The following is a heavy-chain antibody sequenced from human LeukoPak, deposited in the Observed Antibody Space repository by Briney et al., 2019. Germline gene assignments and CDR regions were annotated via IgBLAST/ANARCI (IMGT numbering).Heavy chain of an antibody. V-gene: IGHV3-7*01. CDR1: GFTFSSYW. CDR3: ARPLDSSNNYFDY. J-gene: IGHJ4*02. CDR2: IKQDGSEN. D-gene: IGHD6-13*01. Sequence: PGGSLRLSCAASGFTFSSYWVSWVRQAPGKGLECVANIKQDGSENYYVDTVKGRFTISRANAQNSLYLQMNSLRAEDTAVYYCARPLDSSNNYFDYWGQGTLVTVSA.